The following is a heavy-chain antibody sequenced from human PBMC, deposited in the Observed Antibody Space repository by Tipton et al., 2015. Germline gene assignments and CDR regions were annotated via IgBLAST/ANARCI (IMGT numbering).Heavy chain of an antibody. CDR2: VYPGGGT. D-gene: IGHD6-13*01. J-gene: IGHJ5*02. Sequence: TLSLTCDVSGYSINNDYYWGWIRQAPGKGLEWIGFVYPGGGTYYNPSLKSRVTILVDTTQNQVSLRLTSVTAADTAVYYCARSLFPETAGLENWFDPWGQGTLVTVSS. CDR3: ARSLFPETAGLENWFDP. CDR1: GYSINNDYY. V-gene: IGHV4-38-2*01.